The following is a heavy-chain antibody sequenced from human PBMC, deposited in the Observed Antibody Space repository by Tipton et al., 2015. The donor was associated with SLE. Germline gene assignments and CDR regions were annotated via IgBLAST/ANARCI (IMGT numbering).Heavy chain of an antibody. Sequence: SLRLSCAASGFTLSDYWMTWVRQAPGKGLEYVSAISSNGGSTYYANSVKGRFTISRDNSKNTLYLQMGSLRAEDMAVYYCARMTTRSSFDYWGQGTLVTVSS. V-gene: IGHV3-64*01. J-gene: IGHJ4*02. CDR3: ARMTTRSSFDY. D-gene: IGHD4-11*01. CDR2: ISSNGGST. CDR1: GFTLSDYW.